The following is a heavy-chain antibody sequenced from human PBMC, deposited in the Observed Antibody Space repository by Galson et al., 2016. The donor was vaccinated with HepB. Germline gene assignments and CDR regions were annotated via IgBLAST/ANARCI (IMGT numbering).Heavy chain of an antibody. CDR3: ATYYWDYVY. CDR1: GYTFTGYY. V-gene: IGHV1-2*02. CDR2: INPNSGDT. Sequence: SVKVSCKASGYTFTGYYMHWVRQAPGQGLEWMGWINPNSGDTNYAQKSQGRVTMTRDTSISTAYMELNRLRFDDTAVYYCATYYWDYVYWGQGTLVTVSS. J-gene: IGHJ4*02. D-gene: IGHD4-17*01.